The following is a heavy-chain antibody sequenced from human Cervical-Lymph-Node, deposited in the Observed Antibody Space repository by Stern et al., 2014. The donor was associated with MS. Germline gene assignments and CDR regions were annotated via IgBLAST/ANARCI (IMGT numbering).Heavy chain of an antibody. Sequence: VQLEESGAEVKKPGASVKVSCKASTFSNFYIHWVRQAPGQGLEWVGLINPRSGSTSYSQKLQDRVTMTRDTSTSTFYMEVSSLTSEDTAVYYCARDRSIVTYAMDVWGQGTTVIVSS. D-gene: IGHD1-26*01. CDR1: TFSNFY. J-gene: IGHJ6*02. V-gene: IGHV1-46*01. CDR2: INPRSGST. CDR3: ARDRSIVTYAMDV.